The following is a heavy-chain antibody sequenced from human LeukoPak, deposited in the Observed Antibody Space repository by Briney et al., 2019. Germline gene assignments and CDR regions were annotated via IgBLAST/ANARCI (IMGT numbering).Heavy chain of an antibody. J-gene: IGHJ4*02. V-gene: IGHV4-4*07. Sequence: PSKTLSLTCTVSGDSFSSYFWSWIRQPAGKGLEWIGRMYTSGITNSNPSLKSRVTMSVDTSKNQFSLNLTSVTAADTAVYYCAREITGTRGVDYWGQGILVTVSS. CDR2: MYTSGIT. CDR3: AREITGTRGVDY. CDR1: GDSFSSYF. D-gene: IGHD1-7*01.